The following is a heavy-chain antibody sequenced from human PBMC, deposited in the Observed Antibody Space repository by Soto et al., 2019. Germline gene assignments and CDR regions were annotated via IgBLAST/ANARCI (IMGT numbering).Heavy chain of an antibody. Sequence: SETLSLTCTVSGGSISSGGYYWSWIRQHPGKGLEWIGYIYYSGSTYYNPSLKSRVTISVDTSKNQFSLKLSSVTAADTAVYYCARELRYTNYENFDNWGQGTLVTVSS. CDR3: ARELRYTNYENFDN. J-gene: IGHJ4*02. CDR1: GGSISSGGYY. CDR2: IYYSGST. V-gene: IGHV4-31*03. D-gene: IGHD4-4*01.